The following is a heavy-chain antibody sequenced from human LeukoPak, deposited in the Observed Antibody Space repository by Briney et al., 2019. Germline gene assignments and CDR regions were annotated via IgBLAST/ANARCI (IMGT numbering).Heavy chain of an antibody. J-gene: IGHJ6*02. Sequence: SETLSLTCAVYGGSFSGYYWSWIRQPPGKGLEWIGEINHSGSTNYNPSLKSRVTISVDTSKNQFSLKLSSVTAADTAVYYCARGRYSSGWYSHYYYYGMDVWGQGTTVTVSS. V-gene: IGHV4-34*01. D-gene: IGHD6-19*01. CDR3: ARGRYSSGWYSHYYYYGMDV. CDR2: INHSGST. CDR1: GGSFSGYY.